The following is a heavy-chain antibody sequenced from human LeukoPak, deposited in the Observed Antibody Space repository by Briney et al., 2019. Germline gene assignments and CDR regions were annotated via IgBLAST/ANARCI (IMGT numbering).Heavy chain of an antibody. Sequence: SQTLSLTCTVSGGSISSGSYYWSWIRQPAGKGLEWIGRIYTSGSTNYNPSLKSRVTISVDTSKNQFSLKLSSVTAADTAVYYCAREAVAGTGYFDYWGQGTLVTVSS. CDR3: AREAVAGTGYFDY. CDR2: IYTSGST. V-gene: IGHV4-61*02. CDR1: GGSISSGSYY. J-gene: IGHJ4*02. D-gene: IGHD6-19*01.